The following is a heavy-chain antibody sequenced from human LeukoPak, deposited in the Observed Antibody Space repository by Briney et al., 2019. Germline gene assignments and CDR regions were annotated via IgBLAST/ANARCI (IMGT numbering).Heavy chain of an antibody. CDR1: GFTFSSYA. D-gene: IGHD2-2*01. CDR2: ISSSSDYI. J-gene: IGHJ4*02. Sequence: GGSLRLSCAASGFTFSSYAMSWVRQAPGKGLEWVSSISSSSDYIYYADSVKGRFTISRDNAKNSLYLQMNSLRAEDTAVYYCARALPAAMESLDYWGQGTLVTVSS. V-gene: IGHV3-21*01. CDR3: ARALPAAMESLDY.